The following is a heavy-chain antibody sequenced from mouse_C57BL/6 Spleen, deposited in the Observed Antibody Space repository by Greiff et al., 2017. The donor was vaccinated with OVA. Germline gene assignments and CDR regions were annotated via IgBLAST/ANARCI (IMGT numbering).Heavy chain of an antibody. CDR1: GYTSTDYE. D-gene: IGHD6-2*01. CDR2: IDPETGGT. V-gene: IGHV1-15*01. Sequence: QVQLQQSGAELVRPGASVTLSCKASGYTSTDYEMHWVKQTPVHGLEWIGAIDPETGGTAYNQKFKGKAILTADKSSSTAYMELRSLTSEDSAVYYCTRFSLPFDYWGQGTTLTVSS. J-gene: IGHJ2*01. CDR3: TRFSLPFDY.